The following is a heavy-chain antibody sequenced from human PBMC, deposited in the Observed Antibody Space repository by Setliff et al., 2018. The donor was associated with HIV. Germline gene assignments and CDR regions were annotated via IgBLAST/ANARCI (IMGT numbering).Heavy chain of an antibody. CDR3: ERHRHSGYYDVLTGVNWFDP. CDR1: GYRFTNYW. J-gene: IGHJ5*02. Sequence: GESLKISCKGSGYRFTNYWIGWVRQMPGKGLEWMGIIYPGDSDTRYSPSFQGQVTISAAKSISTAFLQWSSLKASDTAIYYCERHRHSGYYDVLTGVNWFDPWGQGTLVTVSS. CDR2: IYPGDSDT. V-gene: IGHV5-51*01. D-gene: IGHD3-9*01.